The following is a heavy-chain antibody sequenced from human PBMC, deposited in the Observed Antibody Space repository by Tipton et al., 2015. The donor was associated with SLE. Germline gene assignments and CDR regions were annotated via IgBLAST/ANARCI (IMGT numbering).Heavy chain of an antibody. D-gene: IGHD2-8*02. V-gene: IGHV3-49*04. Sequence: SLRLSCAASGFTFGDYTMSWVRQAPGKGLEWVGFIRSKVYGGTTIYAASVEGRFTISRDDSKSIVYLQMNSLKTEDTAVYYCTRDFRGGVIVEDAFDIWGQGTMVTVSS. J-gene: IGHJ3*02. CDR3: TRDFRGGVIVEDAFDI. CDR1: GFTFGDYT. CDR2: IRSKVYGGTT.